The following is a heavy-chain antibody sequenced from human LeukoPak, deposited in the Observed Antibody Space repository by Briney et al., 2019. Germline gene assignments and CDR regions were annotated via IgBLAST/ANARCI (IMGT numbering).Heavy chain of an antibody. CDR2: INPNSGGT. J-gene: IGHJ5*02. CDR1: GYTFTGYY. V-gene: IGHV1-2*02. Sequence: ASVKVCCKASGYTFTGYYMHWVRQAPGQGLEWMGWINPNSGGTNYAQKFQGRVTMTRETSISTAYMELSRLRSDDTAVYYCARHFWRDFWSGYYTGGYWFDPWGQGTLVTVSS. D-gene: IGHD3-3*01. CDR3: ARHFWRDFWSGYYTGGYWFDP.